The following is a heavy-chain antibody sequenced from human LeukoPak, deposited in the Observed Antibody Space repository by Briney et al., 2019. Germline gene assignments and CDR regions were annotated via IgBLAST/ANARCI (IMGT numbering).Heavy chain of an antibody. CDR2: ISAYNGNT. D-gene: IGHD5-12*01. CDR1: GYTFTSYG. V-gene: IGHV1-18*01. Sequence: ASVKVSCKASGYTFTSYGISWVRQAPGQGLEWMGWISAYNGNTNYAQKLQGRVTMTTDTSTSTAYMELSRLRSDDTAVYYCAKNVRGYSGFVRRTYYYYMDVWGKGTTVTVSS. J-gene: IGHJ6*03. CDR3: AKNVRGYSGFVRRTYYYYMDV.